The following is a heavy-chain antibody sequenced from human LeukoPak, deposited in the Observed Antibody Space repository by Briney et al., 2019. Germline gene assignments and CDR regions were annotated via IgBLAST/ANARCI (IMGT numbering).Heavy chain of an antibody. Sequence: GASVKVSCKASGYTFSSYDINWVRQATGQELEWMGWMNPNSGNTGYAQKFQGRLNMTRNTSISTAYMELSSLRSEDTAVYYCARRVGSGWPVQHWGQGTLVTVSS. D-gene: IGHD6-19*01. CDR2: MNPNSGNT. V-gene: IGHV1-8*01. CDR3: ARRVGSGWPVQH. J-gene: IGHJ1*01. CDR1: GYTFSSYD.